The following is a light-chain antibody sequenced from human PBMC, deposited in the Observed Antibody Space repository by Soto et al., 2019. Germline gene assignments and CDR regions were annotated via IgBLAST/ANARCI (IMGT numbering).Light chain of an antibody. CDR2: EVS. CDR1: SSDVGRYKY. V-gene: IGLV2-14*01. J-gene: IGLJ3*02. CDR3: SSYTISTTRV. Sequence: QSALTQPASVSGSPGQSITISCTGTSSDVGRYKYVSWYQQHPGKVPKLMIYEVSSRPSGISSRFSGSKSGNTASLTISGLQAEDEADYYCSSYTISTTRVFGGGTKVTVL.